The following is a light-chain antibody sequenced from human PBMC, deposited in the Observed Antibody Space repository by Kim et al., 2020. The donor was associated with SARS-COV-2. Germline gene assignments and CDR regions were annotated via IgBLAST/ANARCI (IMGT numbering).Light chain of an antibody. J-gene: IGLJ2*01. CDR3: ATWDDSLIGML. CDR1: TSTIGVNY. V-gene: IGLV1-47*02. CDR2: DDG. Sequence: GKMVSISCAGSTSTIGVNYVYWYQQLPGTAPKLLLYDDGHRPSGVPDRFSGSKSGTSASLAISGLQSEDEADYYCATWDDSLIGMLFGGGTQLTVL.